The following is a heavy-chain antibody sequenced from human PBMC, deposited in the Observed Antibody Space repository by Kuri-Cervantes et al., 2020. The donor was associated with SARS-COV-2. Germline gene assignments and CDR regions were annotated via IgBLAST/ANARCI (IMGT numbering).Heavy chain of an antibody. CDR1: GGTFSSYA. J-gene: IGHJ4*02. V-gene: IGHV1-2*02. CDR2: INPNSGGT. CDR3: ARRKDWDY. Sequence: ASVKVSCKASGGTFSSYAISWVRQAPGQGLEWMGWINPNSGGTNYAQKFQGRVTMTRDTSISTAYMELSRLRSDDTAVYYCARRKDWDYWGQGTLVTVSS. D-gene: IGHD3/OR15-3a*01.